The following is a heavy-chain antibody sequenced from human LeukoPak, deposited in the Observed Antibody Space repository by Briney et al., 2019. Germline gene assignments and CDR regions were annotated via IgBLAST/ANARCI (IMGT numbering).Heavy chain of an antibody. CDR3: ARDQAGYYCMDV. V-gene: IGHV4-59*01. J-gene: IGHJ6*03. CDR1: GGSISSYY. Sequence: SETLSLTCTVSGGSISSYYWSWIRQPPRKGLEWIGYIDYSGSTNYNPSLRSRVTMSVDTSKNQFSLKLTSVTAADTAVYYCARDQAGYYCMDVWGKGTTVTVSS. CDR2: IDYSGST.